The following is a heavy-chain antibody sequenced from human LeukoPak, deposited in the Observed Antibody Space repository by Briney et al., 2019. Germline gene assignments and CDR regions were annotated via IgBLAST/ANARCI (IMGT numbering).Heavy chain of an antibody. D-gene: IGHD6-6*01. Sequence: ASVKVSCKASGYTFTGYYMHWVRQAPGQGLEWMGWMNPNSGNTGYAQKFQGRVTMTRNTSISTAYMELSSLRSEDTAVYYCARGLHSSSPLLDAFDIWGQGTMVTVSS. J-gene: IGHJ3*02. V-gene: IGHV1-8*02. CDR2: MNPNSGNT. CDR1: GYTFTGYY. CDR3: ARGLHSSSPLLDAFDI.